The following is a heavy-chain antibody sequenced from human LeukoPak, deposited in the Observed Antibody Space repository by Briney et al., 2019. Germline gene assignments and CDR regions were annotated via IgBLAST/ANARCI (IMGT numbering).Heavy chain of an antibody. Sequence: PSETLSLTCTVSGGSVSSHRYYWGWLRQPPGKGLEWIGSVYYSGSTYYDPSLKSRVVISVDTSKNQFSLNLRSVTAADTAVYYCARLLSPGWFDPWGQGTLVTVSS. CDR1: GGSVSSHRYY. J-gene: IGHJ5*02. CDR2: VYYSGST. CDR3: ARLLSPGWFDP. D-gene: IGHD2/OR15-2a*01. V-gene: IGHV4-39*01.